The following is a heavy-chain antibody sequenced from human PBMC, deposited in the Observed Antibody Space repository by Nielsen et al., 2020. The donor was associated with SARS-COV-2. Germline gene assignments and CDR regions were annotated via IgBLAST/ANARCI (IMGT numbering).Heavy chain of an antibody. Sequence: GGSLRLSCAASGFTFDDYAMHWVRQAPGKGLEWVSGISWNGGSIGYADSVKGRFTISRDNAKNSLYLQMNSLRAEDTALYYCAKDMGPVIWYFDLWGRGTLVTVSS. V-gene: IGHV3-9*01. CDR3: AKDMGPVIWYFDL. D-gene: IGHD3-10*01. CDR1: GFTFDDYA. J-gene: IGHJ2*01. CDR2: ISWNGGSI.